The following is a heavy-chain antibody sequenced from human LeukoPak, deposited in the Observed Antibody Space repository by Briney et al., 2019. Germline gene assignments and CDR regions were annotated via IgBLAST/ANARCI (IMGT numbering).Heavy chain of an antibody. CDR1: GASISSSSSY. Sequence: KPSDTLSLTCTVSGASISSSSSYWGWIRQPPGKGLEWLGNNKPSLRSRVTISIDTSKNQFSLRLTSVTAADTAVYYCARDLDTTVTMKGMDVWGKGTTVTVSS. CDR3: ARDLDTTVTMKGMDV. V-gene: IGHV4-39*07. D-gene: IGHD4-17*01. J-gene: IGHJ6*04.